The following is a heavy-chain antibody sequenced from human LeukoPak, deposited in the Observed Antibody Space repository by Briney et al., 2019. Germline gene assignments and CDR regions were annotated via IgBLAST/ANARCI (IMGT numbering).Heavy chain of an antibody. V-gene: IGHV4-34*01. CDR1: GGSFSGYN. CDR2: SNHSGST. J-gene: IGHJ4*02. Sequence: SETLSLTCGVYGGSFSGYNESWVRQSPGKGLEWIGESNHSGSTNCNPSLKSRVTISVATSKNQFSLKLSSETAADTAVYYCARGYSSSWYYFDYWGQGTLVTVSS. CDR3: ARGYSSSWYYFDY. D-gene: IGHD6-13*01.